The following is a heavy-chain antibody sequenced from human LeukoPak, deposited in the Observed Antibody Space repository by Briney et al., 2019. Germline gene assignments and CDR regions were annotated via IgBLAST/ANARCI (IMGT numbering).Heavy chain of an antibody. Sequence: SETLSLTCTVSGGSISSYYWSWIRQPPGKGLEWIGYIYYSGSTNYNPSLKSRVTISVDTSKNQFSLKLSSVTAADTAVYYCARDRSGCHDYWGQGTLVTVSS. J-gene: IGHJ4*02. D-gene: IGHD6-19*01. CDR1: GGSISSYY. CDR2: IYYSGST. CDR3: ARDRSGCHDY. V-gene: IGHV4-59*12.